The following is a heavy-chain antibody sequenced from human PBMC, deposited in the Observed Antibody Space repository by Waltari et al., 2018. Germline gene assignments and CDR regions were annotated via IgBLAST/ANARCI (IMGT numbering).Heavy chain of an antibody. CDR3: ARDQGSTFDY. V-gene: IGHV3-48*01. Sequence: EVQLVESGGGLVQPGGSLSLSCAASGFTVSSYRLNWVRQAPGKGLEWVSYISSSSSTIYYADSVKGRFTISRDNAKNSLYLQMNSLRAEDTAVYYCARDQGSTFDYWGQGTLVTVSS. D-gene: IGHD2-15*01. CDR1: GFTVSSYR. J-gene: IGHJ4*02. CDR2: ISSSSSTI.